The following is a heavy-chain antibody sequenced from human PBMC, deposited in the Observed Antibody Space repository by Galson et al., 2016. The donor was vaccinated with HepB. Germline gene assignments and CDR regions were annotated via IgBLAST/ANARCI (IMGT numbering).Heavy chain of an antibody. D-gene: IGHD2-15*01. J-gene: IGHJ2*01. CDR3: ATRYCSGGSCYSAAPGYWYFDL. CDR2: ISSGSSSI. V-gene: IGHV3-48*02. CDR1: GFTFSSYT. Sequence: SLRLSCAASGFTFSSYTMNWVRQAPGKGLEWVSYISSGSSSIYYADSVKGRFTISRDNAKNSLYLQMNSLRDEDTAVYYCATRYCSGGSCYSAAPGYWYFDLWGRGTLVTVSS.